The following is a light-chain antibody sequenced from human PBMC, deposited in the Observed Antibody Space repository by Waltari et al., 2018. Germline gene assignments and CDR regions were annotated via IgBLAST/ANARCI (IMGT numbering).Light chain of an antibody. J-gene: IGLJ2*01. CDR3: ATRDEGPTVV. CDR2: LTH. Sequence: QSVLTQPPSASGTPGQSVTISCSGSISTIGTHYVYRYQQLPGTAPKLLIYLTHQRPSGVPDRFSASKSGTSASLAISGLRFEDEADYYCATRDEGPTVVFGGGTKLTVL. V-gene: IGLV1-47*01. CDR1: ISTIGTHY.